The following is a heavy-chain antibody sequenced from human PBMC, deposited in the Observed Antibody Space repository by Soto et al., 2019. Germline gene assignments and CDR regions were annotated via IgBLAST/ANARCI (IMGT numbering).Heavy chain of an antibody. Sequence: ESGGGVIQPGRSLRLSCAASGFTFSSYAMHWVRQAPGKGLEWVAVISYDGSNKYYADSVKGRFTISRDNSKNTLYLQMNSLRAEDTAVYYCARDGLCSSTSCYRGYYFDYWGQGTLVTVSS. CDR1: GFTFSSYA. V-gene: IGHV3-30-3*01. D-gene: IGHD2-2*02. CDR3: ARDGLCSSTSCYRGYYFDY. J-gene: IGHJ4*02. CDR2: ISYDGSNK.